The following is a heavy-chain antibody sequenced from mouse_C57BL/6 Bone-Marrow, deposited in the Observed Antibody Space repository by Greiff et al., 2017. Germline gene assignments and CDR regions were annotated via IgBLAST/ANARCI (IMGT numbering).Heavy chain of an antibody. D-gene: IGHD1-1*01. Sequence: QVQLQQPGAELVKPGASVKLSCKASGYTFTSYWMHWVKQRPGQGLEWIGMIHPNSGSTNYNEKFKSKATLTVDNSSSIAYMQLSSLTSEDSAVYYCARVHGSSYDYFDYWGQGTTLTVSS. J-gene: IGHJ2*01. CDR3: ARVHGSSYDYFDY. CDR1: GYTFTSYW. CDR2: IHPNSGST. V-gene: IGHV1-64*01.